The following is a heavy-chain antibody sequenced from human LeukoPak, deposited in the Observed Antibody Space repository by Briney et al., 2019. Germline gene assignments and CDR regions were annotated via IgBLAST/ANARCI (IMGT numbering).Heavy chain of an antibody. CDR3: VRGPPNWGFDY. J-gene: IGHJ4*02. CDR2: MGSNSGDT. D-gene: IGHD7-27*01. V-gene: IGHV1-8*01. Sequence: GASAKVSCKASGYTFTNHDINWVRQATGQGLEWMGWMGSNSGDTGYAQKLQDRVTMTRDTFISTAYMELNNVRSEDTAVYYCVRGPPNWGFDYWGQGTLVTVSS. CDR1: GYTFTNHD.